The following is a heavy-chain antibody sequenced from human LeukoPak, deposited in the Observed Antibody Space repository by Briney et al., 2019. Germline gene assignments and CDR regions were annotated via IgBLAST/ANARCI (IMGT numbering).Heavy chain of an antibody. CDR3: ARGAADPLAH. J-gene: IGHJ4*02. Sequence: PGWSLRLSCAASGFTVSSNYMSWVRQAPGKGLEWVSVIYSGGSTYYAHSVKGRFTISRHNSKNTLYLQMNSLRAEDTAVYYCARGAADPLAHWGQGTLVTVSS. CDR1: GFTVSSNY. CDR2: IYSGGST. V-gene: IGHV3-53*04. D-gene: IGHD6-13*01.